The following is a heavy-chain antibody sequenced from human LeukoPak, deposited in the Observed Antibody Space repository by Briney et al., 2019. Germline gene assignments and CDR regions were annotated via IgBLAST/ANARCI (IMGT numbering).Heavy chain of an antibody. CDR3: ARETSQKGAHYMDV. CDR2: IYTSGTF. V-gene: IGHV4-4*07. Sequence: SETLSLTCSVSGGSISSSYWSWIRQPAGKGLEWIGRIYTSGTFNYNPSLKSRVTISIDTSKNQFSLKLSSVTAADTAVYYCARETSQKGAHYMDVWGKGTTITISS. D-gene: IGHD3-16*01. J-gene: IGHJ6*03. CDR1: GGSISSSY.